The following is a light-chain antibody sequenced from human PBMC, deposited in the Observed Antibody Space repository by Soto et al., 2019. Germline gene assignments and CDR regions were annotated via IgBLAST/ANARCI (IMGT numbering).Light chain of an antibody. Sequence: QSVLTQPASVSGSPGQSITISCTGTNSDVGSYNLVSWYQQHPGKAPKLMIYEVSSRPSGVSNRFSGSKSGNTASLTISGLQPEDEADYYCCSYAGGSTFVVFGGGTKVTVL. CDR2: EVS. CDR1: NSDVGSYNL. J-gene: IGLJ2*01. CDR3: CSYAGGSTFVV. V-gene: IGLV2-23*02.